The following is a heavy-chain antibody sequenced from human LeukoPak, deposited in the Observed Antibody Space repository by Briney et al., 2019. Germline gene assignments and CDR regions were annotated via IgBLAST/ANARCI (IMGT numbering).Heavy chain of an antibody. Sequence: SETLSLTCTVSGGSVSSSSYYWGWVRQPPGKGLEWIGNVYHSGSTNYNPSLKTRLSLSVDTSKNQFSLRLRSVTAADTAIYYCVRWQRPRGFDSWGQGTLVSVSS. CDR2: VYHSGST. CDR3: VRWQRPRGFDS. V-gene: IGHV4-61*05. J-gene: IGHJ5*01. CDR1: GGSVSSSSYY.